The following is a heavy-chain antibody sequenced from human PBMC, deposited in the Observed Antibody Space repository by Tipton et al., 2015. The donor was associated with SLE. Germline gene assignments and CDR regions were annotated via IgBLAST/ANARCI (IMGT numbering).Heavy chain of an antibody. CDR1: GGSISSSSYY. CDR3: ARPYSSGWPDGFDI. V-gene: IGHV4-39*07. Sequence: TLSLTCTVSGGSISSSSYYWGWIRQPPGKGLELIGSIDYSGSTYNNPSLKIRVTMSVDTSKNQFSLKLNSVTAADTAVYYCARPYSSGWPDGFDIWGQGTMVTVSS. J-gene: IGHJ3*02. D-gene: IGHD6-19*01. CDR2: IDYSGST.